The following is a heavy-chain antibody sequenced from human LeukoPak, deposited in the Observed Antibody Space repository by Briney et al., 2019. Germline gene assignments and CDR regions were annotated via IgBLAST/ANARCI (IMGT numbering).Heavy chain of an antibody. CDR2: ISSSSSYI. J-gene: IGHJ3*02. V-gene: IGHV3-21*01. CDR3: AILSIVGASDAFDI. CDR1: GFTFSSYS. Sequence: EGSLRLSCAASGFTFSSYSMNWVRQAPGKGLEWVSSISSSSSYIYYADSVKGRFTISRDNAKNSLYLQMNSLRAEDTAVYYCAILSIVGASDAFDIWGQGTMVTVSS. D-gene: IGHD1-26*01.